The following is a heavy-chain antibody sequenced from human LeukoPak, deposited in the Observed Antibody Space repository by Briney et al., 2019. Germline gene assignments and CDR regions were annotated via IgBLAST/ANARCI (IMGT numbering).Heavy chain of an antibody. CDR1: GYTFTTFD. Sequence: ASVKVSCETSGYTFTTFDINWVRQAPGQGLEWMGWMNPKNGNTGYAQQFQGRVTVTRDTSKSTAYMELSRLTSEDTAVYYCATAGSLGDYKWGQGAQVSVSS. CDR3: ATAGSLGDYK. J-gene: IGHJ4*02. D-gene: IGHD1-26*01. CDR2: MNPKNGNT. V-gene: IGHV1-8*01.